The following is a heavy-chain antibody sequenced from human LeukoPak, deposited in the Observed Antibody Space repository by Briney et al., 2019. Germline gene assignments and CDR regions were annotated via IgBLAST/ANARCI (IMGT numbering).Heavy chain of an antibody. Sequence: SVKVSCKASGGTFISYAISWVRQAHGQGLEWMGGIIPIFGTANYAQKFQGRVTITADKSTSTAYMELSSLRSEDTAVYYCGLYSSSWRSNDYWGQGTLVTVSS. D-gene: IGHD6-13*01. V-gene: IGHV1-69*06. CDR2: IIPIFGTA. CDR1: GGTFISYA. J-gene: IGHJ4*02. CDR3: GLYSSSWRSNDY.